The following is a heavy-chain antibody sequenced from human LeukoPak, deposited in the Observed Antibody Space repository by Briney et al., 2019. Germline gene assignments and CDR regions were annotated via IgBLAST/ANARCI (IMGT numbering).Heavy chain of an antibody. V-gene: IGHV3-7*01. CDR3: ARWDSGNYYGIGN. Sequence: GGSLRLSCSVSGFTLSIYWMSWVRQAPGKGLGWVANIKQDGSEEYYADSVKGRFTISRDNAKNSLYLQMNSLRAEDTALYYCARWDSGNYYGIGNWGQGTLVTVSS. CDR1: GFTLSIYW. CDR2: IKQDGSEE. D-gene: IGHD1-26*01. J-gene: IGHJ4*02.